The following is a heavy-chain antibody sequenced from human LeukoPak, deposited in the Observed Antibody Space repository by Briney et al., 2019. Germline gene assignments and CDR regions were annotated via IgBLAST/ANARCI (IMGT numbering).Heavy chain of an antibody. CDR1: GGSISSGGYS. D-gene: IGHD3-9*01. CDR3: ARAAGYYDILTGYHPGTFNY. J-gene: IGHJ4*02. Sequence: TLSLTCAVSGGSISSGGYSWSWIRQPPGKGLEWIGYIYHSGSTYYNPSLKSRVTISVDRCKNQFSLKLSSVTAADTAVYYCARAAGYYDILTGYHPGTFNYWGQGTLVTVSS. V-gene: IGHV4-30-2*01. CDR2: IYHSGST.